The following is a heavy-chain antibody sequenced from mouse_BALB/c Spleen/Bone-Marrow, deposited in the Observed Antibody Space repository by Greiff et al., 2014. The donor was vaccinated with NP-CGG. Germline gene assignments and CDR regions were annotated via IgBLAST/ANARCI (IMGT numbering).Heavy chain of an antibody. CDR3: AREVDGWYYFDY. CDR2: ISSGGST. D-gene: IGHD2-3*01. V-gene: IGHV5-6-5*01. J-gene: IGHJ2*01. Sequence: EVMLVESGGGLVKPGGSLELSCAASGFTFSSYAMSWVRQTPEKRLEWVASISSGGSTYYPDSVKGRFTISRDNARNILYLQMSSLRSEDTAMYYCAREVDGWYYFDYWGQGTTLTVPS. CDR1: GFTFSSYA.